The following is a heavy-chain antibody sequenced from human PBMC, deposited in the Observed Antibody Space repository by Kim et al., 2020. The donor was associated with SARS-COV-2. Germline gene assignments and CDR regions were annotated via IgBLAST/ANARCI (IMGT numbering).Heavy chain of an antibody. V-gene: IGHV1-69*13. D-gene: IGHD1-26*01. CDR2: IIPIFGTA. CDR3: ARGPWELLRFDY. CDR1: GGTFSSYA. J-gene: IGHJ4*02. Sequence: SVKVSCKASGGTFSSYAISWVRQAPGQGLEWMGGIIPIFGTANYAQKFQGRVTITADESTSTAYMELSSLRSEDTAVYYCARGPWELLRFDYWGQGTLVIVSS.